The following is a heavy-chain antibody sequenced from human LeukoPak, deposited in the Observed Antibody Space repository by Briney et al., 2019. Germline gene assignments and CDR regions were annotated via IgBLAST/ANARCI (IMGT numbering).Heavy chain of an antibody. CDR3: ARDPNGDYIGAFDF. CDR1: GFTFSSYA. D-gene: IGHD4-11*01. Sequence: GGSLRLSCAASGFTFSSYAMSWVRQAPGKGLEWVSAISGSGGSTYYADSVKGRFATSRDNSENTLYLHMDSLRADDTAVYYCARDPNGDYIGAFDFRGQGTMVTVSS. J-gene: IGHJ3*01. V-gene: IGHV3-23*01. CDR2: ISGSGGST.